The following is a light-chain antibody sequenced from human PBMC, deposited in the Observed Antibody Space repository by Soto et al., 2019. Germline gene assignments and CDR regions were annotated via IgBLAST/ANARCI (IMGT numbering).Light chain of an antibody. J-gene: IGKJ4*01. CDR1: RTINTY. Sequence: DVRMTQSPSSLSASVGDTITITCRASRTINTYLNWFQQKPGEPPRLLIYGASTLHDGVPSRFSGSGSAAEFLPTSSGLHREDFTNYHCQQTYSDSSFGGGTKV. CDR3: QQTYSDSS. V-gene: IGKV1-39*01. CDR2: GAS.